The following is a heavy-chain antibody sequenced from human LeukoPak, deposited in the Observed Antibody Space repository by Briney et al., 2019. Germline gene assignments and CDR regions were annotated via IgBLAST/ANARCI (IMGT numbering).Heavy chain of an antibody. Sequence: SETLSLTCTVSGGSISSYYWSWIRPPPGKGLEWIGYIYYSGSTNYNPSLKSRVTISVGTSKNQFSLKLSSVTAADTAVYYCAREVKGRGWVFDYWGQGTLVTVSS. CDR3: AREVKGRGWVFDY. J-gene: IGHJ4*02. D-gene: IGHD6-19*01. V-gene: IGHV4-59*12. CDR2: IYYSGST. CDR1: GGSISSYY.